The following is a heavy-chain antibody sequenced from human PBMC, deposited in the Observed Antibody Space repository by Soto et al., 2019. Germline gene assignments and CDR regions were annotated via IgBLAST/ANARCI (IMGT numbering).Heavy chain of an antibody. V-gene: IGHV4-34*01. CDR1: SSSLGGHY. D-gene: IGHD5-18*01. Sequence: SESLSLTCSVFSSSLGGHYWAWIRQSPDKGLEWIGEVHPSGSTDYNPSLKSRLTLSLDTSKNQFSLKVASVNAADTAVYFCARGKPSGYRFGPRNFFYYGLDVWGPGTTVTVSS. CDR2: VHPSGST. CDR3: ARGKPSGYRFGPRNFFYYGLDV. J-gene: IGHJ6*02.